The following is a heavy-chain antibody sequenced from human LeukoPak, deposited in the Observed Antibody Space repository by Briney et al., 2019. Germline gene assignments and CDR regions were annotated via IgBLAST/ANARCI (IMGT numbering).Heavy chain of an antibody. CDR1: GFIFSSNS. CDR2: ISSSSNTI. D-gene: IGHD4-11*01. V-gene: IGHV3-48*04. CDR3: ATSGYSNIDY. J-gene: IGHJ4*02. Sequence: GGSLRLSCAASGFIFSSNSMNWVRQAPGKGLEWVSYISSSSNTIYYADSVKGRFNISRDNAKNSLYLQMNSLRAEDTAVYYCATSGYSNIDYWGQGTLVTVSS.